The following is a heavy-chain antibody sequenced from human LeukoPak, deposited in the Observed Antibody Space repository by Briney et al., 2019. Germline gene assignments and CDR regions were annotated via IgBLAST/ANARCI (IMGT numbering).Heavy chain of an antibody. CDR3: ARDTPYGDPSEIPFDY. CDR1: GGSFSGYY. D-gene: IGHD4-17*01. V-gene: IGHV4-34*01. Sequence: SETLSPTCAVYGGSFSGYYWSWIRQPPRKGLEWIGEINHSGSTNYNPSLKSRVTISVDTSKNQFSLKLSSVTAADTAVYYCARDTPYGDPSEIPFDYWGQGTLVTVSS. J-gene: IGHJ4*02. CDR2: INHSGST.